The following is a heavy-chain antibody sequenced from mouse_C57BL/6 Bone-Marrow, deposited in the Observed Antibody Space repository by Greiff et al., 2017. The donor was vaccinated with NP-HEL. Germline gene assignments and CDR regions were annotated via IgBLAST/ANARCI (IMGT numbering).Heavy chain of an antibody. J-gene: IGHJ4*01. CDR1: GYTFTDYY. CDR2: INPYNGGT. CDR3: ASLYDYDALYYAMDY. D-gene: IGHD2-4*01. V-gene: IGHV1-19*01. Sequence: EVQLQQSGPVLVKPGASVKMSCKASGYTFTDYYMNWVKQSHGKSLEWIGVINPYNGGTSYNQKFKGKATLTVDKSSSTAYMELNSLTSEDSAVYYCASLYDYDALYYAMDYWGQGTSVTVSS.